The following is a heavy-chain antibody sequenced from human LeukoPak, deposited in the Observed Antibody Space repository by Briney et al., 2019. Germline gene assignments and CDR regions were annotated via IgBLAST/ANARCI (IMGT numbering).Heavy chain of an antibody. CDR2: IRSKAYGGTT. Sequence: GGSLRLSCTASGFTFGDYAMSWFRQAPGKGLEWVGFIRSKAYGGTTEYAASVKGRFTISRDDSKSIAYLQMNSLKTEDTAVYYCTRDLMTPNGYYYYGMDVWGQGTTVTVSS. V-gene: IGHV3-49*03. J-gene: IGHJ6*02. CDR1: GFTFGDYA. D-gene: IGHD3-16*01. CDR3: TRDLMTPNGYYYYGMDV.